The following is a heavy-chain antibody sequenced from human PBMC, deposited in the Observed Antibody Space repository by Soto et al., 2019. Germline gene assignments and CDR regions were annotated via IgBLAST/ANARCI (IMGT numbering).Heavy chain of an antibody. V-gene: IGHV1-69*13. Sequence: SVKVSCKASGGTFSSYAISWVRQAPGQGLEWMGGIIPIFGTANYAQKFQGRVTITADGSTSTAYMELSSLRSEDTAVYYCARERDRGASSYLSAGSYFDYWGQGTLVTVSS. CDR1: GGTFSSYA. CDR3: ARERDRGASSYLSAGSYFDY. D-gene: IGHD3-16*02. J-gene: IGHJ4*02. CDR2: IIPIFGTA.